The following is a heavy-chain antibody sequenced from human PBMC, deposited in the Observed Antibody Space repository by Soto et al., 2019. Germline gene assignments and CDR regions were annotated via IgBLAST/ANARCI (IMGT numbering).Heavy chain of an antibody. D-gene: IGHD3-16*01. CDR2: IGSNGVST. CDR1: GFTFSNFA. V-gene: IGHV3-64D*06. CDR3: VKEYTTPTLYHFDY. J-gene: IGHJ4*02. Sequence: PGGSLRLSCSVSGFTFSNFAMHWVRQAPGKGLEYVSAIGSNGVSTYYVDSVKVRFTISRDNSKNTLFLQMTSLRPEDTAVYYCVKEYTTPTLYHFDYWGQGTLVTVSS.